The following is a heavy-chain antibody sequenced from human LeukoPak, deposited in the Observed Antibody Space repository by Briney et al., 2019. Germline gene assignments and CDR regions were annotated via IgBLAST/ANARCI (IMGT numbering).Heavy chain of an antibody. J-gene: IGHJ4*02. CDR2: INQDGSEK. D-gene: IGHD2-15*01. Sequence: GGSLRHALLASGFTFSSHWMSWVRQAPGKGLEWVANINQDGSEKYYVDSAKGRFTISRDNAKNSLYLEMNSLRAEDTAVYYCAREGVAPGIYSHYWGQGTLVTVSS. V-gene: IGHV3-7*05. CDR3: AREGVAPGIYSHY. CDR1: GFTFSSHW.